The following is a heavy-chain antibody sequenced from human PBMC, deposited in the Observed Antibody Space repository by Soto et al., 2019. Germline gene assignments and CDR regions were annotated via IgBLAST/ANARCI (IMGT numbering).Heavy chain of an antibody. J-gene: IGHJ5*02. CDR2: ISAYNGNT. Sequence: QVQLVQSGAEVKKPGASVKVSCKASGYTFTSYGISWVRQAPGQGLEWMGWISAYNGNTNYAQKLQGRVTKTTDTXXSTAYMGLRSLRSNDTAVYYCARGGTTMVRNWFDPWGQGTLVTVSS. D-gene: IGHD3-10*01. CDR3: ARGGTTMVRNWFDP. CDR1: GYTFTSYG. V-gene: IGHV1-18*01.